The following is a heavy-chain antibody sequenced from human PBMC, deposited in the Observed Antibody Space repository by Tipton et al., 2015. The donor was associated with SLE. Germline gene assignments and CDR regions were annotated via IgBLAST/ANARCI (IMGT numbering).Heavy chain of an antibody. D-gene: IGHD3-3*01. CDR2: INHSGST. CDR1: GGSFSGYY. V-gene: IGHV4-34*01. Sequence: TLSLTCAVYGGSFSGYYWSWIRQPPGKGLEWTGEINHSGSTNYNPSLKSRVTISVDTSKNQFSLKLSSVTAADTAVYYCATESGHYDFWSGYYTHYYYMDVWGKGTTVTVSS. CDR3: ATESGHYDFWSGYYTHYYYMDV. J-gene: IGHJ6*03.